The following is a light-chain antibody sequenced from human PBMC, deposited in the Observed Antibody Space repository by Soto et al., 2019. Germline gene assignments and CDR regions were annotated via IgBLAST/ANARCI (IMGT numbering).Light chain of an antibody. J-gene: IGKJ4*01. CDR2: ETS. CDR1: EYVRVY. V-gene: IGKV3-11*01. CDR3: QQRNDWPALS. Sequence: NVLTQFPATLSLSPGESATLSCRASEYVRVYLAWYHQKPGQAPRLLMYETSTRAPGIPRRFSGSGSGTDFTLSISSLEPEDSGVYYCQQRNDWPALSFGGGTKVDNK.